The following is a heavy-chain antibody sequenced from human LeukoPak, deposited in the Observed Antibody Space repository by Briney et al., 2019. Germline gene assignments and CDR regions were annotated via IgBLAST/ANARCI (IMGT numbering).Heavy chain of an antibody. Sequence: PGGSLRLSCAASGFTFSSYAMTWVRQAPGKGLEWVSYISRSGSTIYYADAVKGRFTISRDNAKNSLYLQMSSLRDEDTAVYYCATVAMEDWYFDLWGRGTLVTVSS. J-gene: IGHJ2*01. CDR2: ISRSGSTI. CDR1: GFTFSSYA. D-gene: IGHD5-18*01. CDR3: ATVAMEDWYFDL. V-gene: IGHV3-48*02.